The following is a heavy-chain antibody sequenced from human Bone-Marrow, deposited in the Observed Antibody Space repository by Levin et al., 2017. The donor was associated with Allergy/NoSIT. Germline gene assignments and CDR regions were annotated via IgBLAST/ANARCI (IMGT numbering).Heavy chain of an antibody. D-gene: IGHD6-13*01. J-gene: IGHJ1*01. CDR3: AKGGSSWEGNFDF. Sequence: PGGSLRLSCVVSGFTLSDYPMSWVRQGPGKGLEWVSTLAGDGVGTYYVDSVQGRFTISRDVSDNTLFLEMHSLRAEDTAVYYCAKGGSSWEGNFDFWGQGAQVTVSS. CDR2: LAGDGVGT. CDR1: GFTLSDYP. V-gene: IGHV3-23*01.